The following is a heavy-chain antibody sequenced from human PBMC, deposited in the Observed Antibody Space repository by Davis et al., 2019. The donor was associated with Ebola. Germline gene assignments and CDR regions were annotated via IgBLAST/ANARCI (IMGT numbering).Heavy chain of an antibody. V-gene: IGHV6-1*01. D-gene: IGHD3-10*01. J-gene: IGHJ6*03. Sequence: SQTLSLTCAISGDSVSSNIAVWHWIRQSPSGGLEWLGRTYYKSKWYNDYAVSVKSRITINPDTSKNQFSLQLNSVTPEDTAVYYCVRDYGRGWSSFYYYMDVWGKGTTVTVSS. CDR3: VRDYGRGWSSFYYYMDV. CDR1: GDSVSSNIAV. CDR2: TYYKSKWYN.